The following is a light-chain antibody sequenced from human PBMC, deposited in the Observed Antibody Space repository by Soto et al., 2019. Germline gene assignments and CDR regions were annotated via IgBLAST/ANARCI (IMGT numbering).Light chain of an antibody. CDR2: GAS. Sequence: EILFTQSPGTLPLSLWEDTTTSCKTSQRVSNNYLAWYQQKPGQAPRLLIYGASNRATGIPDRFSGSGSGTDFTLTISRLEPEDFAVYYCQQYGSSGTFGQGTKVDIK. J-gene: IGKJ1*01. CDR1: QRVSNNY. V-gene: IGKV3-20*01. CDR3: QQYGSSGT.